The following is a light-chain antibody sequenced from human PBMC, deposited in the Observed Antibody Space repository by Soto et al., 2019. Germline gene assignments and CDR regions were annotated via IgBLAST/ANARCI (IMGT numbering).Light chain of an antibody. V-gene: IGLV2-8*01. CDR2: EVS. Sequence: QSALTQPPSASGSPGQSVTISCTGTSSDVGAYNYVSWYQQHPGKAPKLMIYEVSKRPSGVPDRFSGSKSRNTASLTVSGLQAEDEDDNYCSSYAGSNLYVFGTGTKVTVL. CDR3: SSYAGSNLYV. J-gene: IGLJ1*01. CDR1: SSDVGAYNY.